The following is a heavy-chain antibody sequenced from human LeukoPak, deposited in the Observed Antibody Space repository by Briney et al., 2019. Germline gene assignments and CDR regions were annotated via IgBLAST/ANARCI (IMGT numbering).Heavy chain of an antibody. Sequence: SETLSLTCTVSGGSITNYYWSWIRQPPGKGLEWIGYIYYGGSTNSNPSLKSRVTISIDTSKNQFSLNLNSVTAADTAVYYCAAAGYSYGTALFDFWGPGILATVSS. CDR2: IYYGGST. V-gene: IGHV4-59*01. CDR3: AAAGYSYGTALFDF. D-gene: IGHD5-18*01. J-gene: IGHJ4*02. CDR1: GGSITNYY.